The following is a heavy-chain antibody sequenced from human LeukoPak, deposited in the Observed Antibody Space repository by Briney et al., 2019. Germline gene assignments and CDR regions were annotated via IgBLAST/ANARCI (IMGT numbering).Heavy chain of an antibody. CDR1: GYIFTSYY. Sequence: ASVKVSYKASGYIFTSYYMHWVRQAPGQGLEWMGVINSSGGSTGYAQKFQGRLTMTRDTSTGTVYMELSSLRSEDTAVYYCAREGSLISSALDYWGQGTLVTVSS. D-gene: IGHD3-10*01. CDR3: AREGSLISSALDY. CDR2: INSSGGST. J-gene: IGHJ4*02. V-gene: IGHV1-46*01.